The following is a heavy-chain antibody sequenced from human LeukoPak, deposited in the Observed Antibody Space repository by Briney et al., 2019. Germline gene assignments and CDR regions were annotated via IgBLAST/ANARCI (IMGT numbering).Heavy chain of an antibody. CDR2: IHRSGSL. V-gene: IGHV4-4*02. CDR3: ARYGGSSCEDGYY. J-gene: IGHJ4*02. CDR1: LDSTTSNF. Sequence: SGTLSLTCTVSLDSTTSNFWSWVRQPPGKGLEWIGEIHRSGSLNYNPSLQSRVTISIDRSRNQIALELSSVTAADTAVYYCARYGGSSCEDGYYWGQGTLVTVST. D-gene: IGHD6-13*01.